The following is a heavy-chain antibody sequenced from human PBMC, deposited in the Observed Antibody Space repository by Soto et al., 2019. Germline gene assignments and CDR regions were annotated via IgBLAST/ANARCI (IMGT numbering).Heavy chain of an antibody. J-gene: IGHJ6*02. V-gene: IGHV3-30*18. Sequence: QVQLVESGGGVVQPGRSLRLSCAASGFTFSSYGMHWVRQAPGKGLEWVAVISYDGSNKYYADSVKGRFTISRDNSKNTLYLQMNSLRAEDTAVYYCAKDKIAARHDYYYGMDVWGQGTTVTVSS. CDR1: GFTFSSYG. CDR2: ISYDGSNK. D-gene: IGHD6-6*01. CDR3: AKDKIAARHDYYYGMDV.